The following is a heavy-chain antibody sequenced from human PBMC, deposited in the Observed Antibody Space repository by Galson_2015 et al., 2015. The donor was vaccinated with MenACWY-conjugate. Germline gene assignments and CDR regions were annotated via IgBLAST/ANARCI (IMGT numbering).Heavy chain of an antibody. Sequence: LRLSCAASGFMFSSYSLNWVRQAPGQGLQWVASISSNGNYIYYGDSVEGRFTISRDNAKNSMYLQMNSLTVEDTAVYYCSRVGTIGLDGFDSWGQGTLVTVSS. CDR2: ISSNGNYI. CDR1: GFMFSSYS. D-gene: IGHD3-3*01. CDR3: SRVGTIGLDGFDS. V-gene: IGHV3-21*01. J-gene: IGHJ4*02.